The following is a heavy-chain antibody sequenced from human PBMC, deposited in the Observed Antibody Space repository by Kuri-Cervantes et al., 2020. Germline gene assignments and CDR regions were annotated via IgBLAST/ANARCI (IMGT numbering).Heavy chain of an antibody. CDR2: IKQEGSEK. J-gene: IGHJ5*02. Sequence: GESLKISCAASGFTFSSYWMSWVRQAPGKGLEWVANIKQEGSEKYYVDSVKGRFTISRDNDKNSLYLQMNSLRGEDTAVYYCARAERYSGGYSYGYYWFDPWGQGTLVTVSS. CDR3: ARAERYSGGYSYGYYWFDP. D-gene: IGHD5-18*01. CDR1: GFTFSSYW. V-gene: IGHV3-7*01.